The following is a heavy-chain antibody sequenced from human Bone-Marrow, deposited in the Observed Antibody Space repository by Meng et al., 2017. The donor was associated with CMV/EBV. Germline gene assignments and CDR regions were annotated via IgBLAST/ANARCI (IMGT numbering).Heavy chain of an antibody. CDR3: ARDGYYSSSSDVDY. Sequence: ASVKVSCKASGYTFTSYYMHWVRQAPGQGLEWMGWINPNSGGTNYAQKFQGRVTMTRDTSISTAYMELSRLRSDDTAVYYCARDGYYSSSSDVDYWGQGPLVTVSS. CDR1: GYTFTSYY. CDR2: INPNSGGT. V-gene: IGHV1-2*02. J-gene: IGHJ4*02. D-gene: IGHD6-6*01.